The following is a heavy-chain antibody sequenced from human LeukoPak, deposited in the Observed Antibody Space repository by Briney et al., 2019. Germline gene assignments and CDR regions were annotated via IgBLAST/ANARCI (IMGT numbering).Heavy chain of an antibody. Sequence: SVKVSCKASGYTFTGYYMHWVRQGPGQGLEWMGWINPNSGGTNYAQKFQGRVTMTRDTSISTAYMELSRLRSDDTAVYYCARESPYSSGWPYFDYWGQGTLVTVSS. CDR2: INPNSGGT. V-gene: IGHV1-2*02. D-gene: IGHD6-19*01. J-gene: IGHJ4*02. CDR1: GYTFTGYY. CDR3: ARESPYSSGWPYFDY.